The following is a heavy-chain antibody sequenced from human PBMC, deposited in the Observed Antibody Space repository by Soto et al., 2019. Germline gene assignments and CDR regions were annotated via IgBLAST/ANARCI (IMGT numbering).Heavy chain of an antibody. CDR2: IIPIFGTA. J-gene: IGHJ4*02. Sequence: QVQPVPSGAEVKKPGSSVKVSCKASGGTFSSYAISWVRQAPGQGLEWMGGIIPIFGTANYAQKFQGRVTITADESTSTAYMELSSLRSEDTAVYYCARRYYGSGRISTFDYWGQGTLVTVSS. CDR3: ARRYYGSGRISTFDY. V-gene: IGHV1-69*01. CDR1: GGTFSSYA. D-gene: IGHD3-10*01.